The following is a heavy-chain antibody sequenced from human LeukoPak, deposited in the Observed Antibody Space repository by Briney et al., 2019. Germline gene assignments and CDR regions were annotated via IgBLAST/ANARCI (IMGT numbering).Heavy chain of an antibody. Sequence: PGGSLRLSCAASGFTFSSYGMHWVRQAPGKGLEWVAFIRYDGSNKYYADSVKGRFTISRDNSKSTLYLQMNNLRADDTAVYYCAKVLLRALDYMDVWGKGTTVTVSS. V-gene: IGHV3-30*02. CDR2: IRYDGSNK. D-gene: IGHD2-15*01. CDR1: GFTFSSYG. J-gene: IGHJ6*03. CDR3: AKVLLRALDYMDV.